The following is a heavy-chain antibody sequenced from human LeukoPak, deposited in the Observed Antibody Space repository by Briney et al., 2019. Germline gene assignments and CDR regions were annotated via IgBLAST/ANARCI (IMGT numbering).Heavy chain of an antibody. CDR3: AREQSWSFDL. Sequence: ASVKVSCKASAYTFTGYYIHWLRQAPGQGLVWMGRINPNRGGTNYAQEFQGRVTLTRDTSISTAYMDLSRLTSDDTALYYCAREQSWSFDLWGRGTLVTVSS. V-gene: IGHV1-2*06. CDR1: AYTFTGYY. CDR2: INPNRGGT. J-gene: IGHJ2*01.